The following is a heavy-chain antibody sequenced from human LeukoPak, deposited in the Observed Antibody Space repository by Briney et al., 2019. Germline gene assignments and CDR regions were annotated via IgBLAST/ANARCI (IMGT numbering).Heavy chain of an antibody. CDR1: GYTFTGYY. J-gene: IGHJ3*02. V-gene: IGHV1-2*02. CDR2: INPNSGGT. CDR3: ARDADTAEAFDI. D-gene: IGHD5-18*01. Sequence: SVKVSCKASGYTFTGYYMHWVRQAPGQGLEWMGWINPNSGGTNYAQKFQGRVTMTRDTSISTAYMELSRLRSDDTAVYYCARDADTAEAFDIWGQGTMVTVSS.